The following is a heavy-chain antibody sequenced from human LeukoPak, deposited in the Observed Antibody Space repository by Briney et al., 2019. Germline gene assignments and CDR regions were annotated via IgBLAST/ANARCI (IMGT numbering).Heavy chain of an antibody. CDR2: IYYSGST. V-gene: IGHV4-59*12. Sequence: SETLSLTCTVSGGSISSYYWSWIRQPPGKGLEWIAYIYYSGSTNYNPSLKSRVTISVDTSKNQFSLKLSSVTAADTAVYYCARGGNSAGDYWGQGTLVTVSS. J-gene: IGHJ4*02. CDR3: ARGGNSAGDY. CDR1: GGSISSYY. D-gene: IGHD4-23*01.